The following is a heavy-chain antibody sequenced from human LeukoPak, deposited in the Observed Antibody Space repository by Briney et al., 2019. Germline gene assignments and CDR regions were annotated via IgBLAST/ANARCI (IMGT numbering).Heavy chain of an antibody. CDR3: ARGPLWGSYRYASY. D-gene: IGHD3-16*02. V-gene: IGHV4-34*01. Sequence: SETLSLTCAVYGGSFSGYYWSWIRQPPGKGLEWIGEINHSGSTNYNPSLKSRVTISVDTSKNQFSLKLSSVTAADTAVYYCARGPLWGSYRYASYWGRGTLVTVSS. CDR1: GGSFSGYY. J-gene: IGHJ4*02. CDR2: INHSGST.